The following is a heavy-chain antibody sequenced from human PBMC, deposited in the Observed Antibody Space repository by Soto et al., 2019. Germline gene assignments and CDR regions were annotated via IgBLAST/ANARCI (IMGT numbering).Heavy chain of an antibody. V-gene: IGHV3-23*01. CDR1: GFTFSSYA. CDR2: ISGSGGNT. Sequence: EVQLLESGGGLVQPGGSLRLSCAASGFTFSSYAMSWVRQVPGKGLEWVSSISGSGGNTDYADSVKGRFTISRDNSKNTLYLQMNSLRAEDTAVYYCAKGGRRPGIPDAIEFDYWGQGTLVTVSP. CDR3: AKGGRRPGIPDAIEFDY. D-gene: IGHD2-2*02. J-gene: IGHJ4*02.